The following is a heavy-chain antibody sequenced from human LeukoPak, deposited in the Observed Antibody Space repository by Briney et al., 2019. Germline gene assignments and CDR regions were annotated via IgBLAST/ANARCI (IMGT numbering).Heavy chain of an antibody. CDR2: ISYDGSNK. CDR1: GFTFSSYG. D-gene: IGHD6-19*01. V-gene: IGHV3-30*18. CDR3: AKDRSSGWYGGFDY. Sequence: GGSLRPSCAASGFTFSSYGMHWVRQAPGKGLEWVAVISYDGSNKYYADSVKGRFTISRDNSKNTLYLQMNSLRAEDTAVYYCAKDRSSGWYGGFDYWGQGTLVTVSP. J-gene: IGHJ4*02.